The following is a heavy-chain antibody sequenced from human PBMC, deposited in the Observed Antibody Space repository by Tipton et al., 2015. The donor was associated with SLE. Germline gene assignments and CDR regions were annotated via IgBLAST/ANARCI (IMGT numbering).Heavy chain of an antibody. CDR2: FYSDGRA. D-gene: IGHD3-16*01. Sequence: GSLRLSCTVSGGSIGNNYWNWIRQSAGGLEWIGRFYSDGRAALESRLNPSFESRVTISVDTSKNQFSLKMTSVTAADTAVYYCARDHYGSLDYWGQGMLVTVSS. V-gene: IGHV4-4*07. J-gene: IGHJ4*02. CDR1: GGSIGNNY. CDR3: ARDHYGSLDY.